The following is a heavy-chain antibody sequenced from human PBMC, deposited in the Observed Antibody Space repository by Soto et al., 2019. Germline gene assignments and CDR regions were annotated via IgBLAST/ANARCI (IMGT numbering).Heavy chain of an antibody. CDR1: GFTFSSYG. CDR3: AKETYAGPLDY. V-gene: IGHV3-30*18. J-gene: IGHJ4*02. Sequence: QVQLVESGGGVVQPGRSLRLSCAASGFTFSSYGMHWVRQAPGKGLERVAVISYEGSNKYYADSVRGRFTISRDNSKNTLYLQRNSLRGEDTAVYYYAKETYAGPLDYWGQVTLVTVSS. CDR2: ISYEGSNK.